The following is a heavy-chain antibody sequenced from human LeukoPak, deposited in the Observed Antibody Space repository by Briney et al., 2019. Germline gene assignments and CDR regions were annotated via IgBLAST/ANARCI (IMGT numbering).Heavy chain of an antibody. V-gene: IGHV1-2*02. J-gene: IGHJ4*02. D-gene: IGHD2-2*01. Sequence: ASVKVSCKASGYTFTGYYMHWVRQAPGQGLEWMGWINPHSGGTNYAQKLQGRVPMTRDTSISTAYMELSRLRSDDQAVYFCAREDDAGPDYWGQGTLVTVSS. CDR3: AREDDAGPDY. CDR2: INPHSGGT. CDR1: GYTFTGYY.